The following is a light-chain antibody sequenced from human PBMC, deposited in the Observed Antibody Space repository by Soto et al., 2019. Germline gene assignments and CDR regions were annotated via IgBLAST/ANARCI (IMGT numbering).Light chain of an antibody. CDR3: QQLTT. V-gene: IGKV1-9*01. J-gene: IGKJ3*01. CDR2: AAS. CDR1: QGISSY. Sequence: IQLTQSPSSLSASVGDRVTITCRASQGISSYLAWYQQKPGKAPKLLIYAASTLQSGVPSRFSGSGSGTEFTLTISSLQPDDFATYYCQQLTTFGPGTKVDIK.